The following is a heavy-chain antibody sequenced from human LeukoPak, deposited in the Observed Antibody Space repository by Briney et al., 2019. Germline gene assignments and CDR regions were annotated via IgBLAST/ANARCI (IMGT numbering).Heavy chain of an antibody. V-gene: IGHV4-59*01. D-gene: IGHD4-17*01. Sequence: SETLSLTCTVSGGSISSYYWSWMRQPPGQGREGMGYIYYSGSTNYNPSLKSRVTISVDTSKNQFSLKLSSVTAAHTAVYYCARGTIDDYGDPGDDAFDIWGQGTMVTVSS. CDR1: GGSISSYY. J-gene: IGHJ3*02. CDR3: ARGTIDDYGDPGDDAFDI. CDR2: IYYSGST.